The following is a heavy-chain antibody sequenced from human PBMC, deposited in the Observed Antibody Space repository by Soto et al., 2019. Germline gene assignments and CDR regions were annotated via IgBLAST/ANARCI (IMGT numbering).Heavy chain of an antibody. V-gene: IGHV3-53*01. CDR2: IYSCGRT. J-gene: IGHJ4*02. Sequence: GGSLRLSCAASGFTVSSNYMSWVRHAPGKGLEWVSVIYSCGRTYHADSVKGRFTISRDNSKNTLYLQMNSLRAEDTAVYYCARDSGSDDFWSGYYFDYWGQGTLVTVSS. D-gene: IGHD3-3*01. CDR3: ARDSGSDDFWSGYYFDY. CDR1: GFTVSSNY.